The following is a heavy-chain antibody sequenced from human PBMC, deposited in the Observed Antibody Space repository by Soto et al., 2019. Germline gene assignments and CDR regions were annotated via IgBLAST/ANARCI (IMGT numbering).Heavy chain of an antibody. CDR2: IIPILGLA. D-gene: IGHD2-15*01. V-gene: IGHV1-69*02. CDR3: ASDRGFSGGSCYGMESDY. Sequence: QVQLVQSGAEVKKPGSSVEVSCKASGGTFSSYTISWVRQAPGQGLEWMGRIIPILGLANYGQKFQGRVTITAVKSTSTAYMELSSLRSEDTAVYYCASDRGFSGGSCYGMESDYWGQGTLVTVSS. J-gene: IGHJ4*02. CDR1: GGTFSSYT.